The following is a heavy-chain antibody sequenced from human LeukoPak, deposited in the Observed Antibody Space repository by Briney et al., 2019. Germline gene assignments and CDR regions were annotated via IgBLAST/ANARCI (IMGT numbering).Heavy chain of an antibody. CDR1: GGTFSSYA. J-gene: IGHJ6*03. CDR3: ARGQGRDPDYYYYYYMAV. Sequence: GASVKVSCKASGGTFSSYAISWVRQAPGQRLEWMGGINPIFGTANYAQKFQGRVTITTDESTSTAYMELSSLRSEDTAVYYCARGQGRDPDYYYYYYMAVWGKGTTVTVSS. CDR2: INPIFGTA. V-gene: IGHV1-69*05.